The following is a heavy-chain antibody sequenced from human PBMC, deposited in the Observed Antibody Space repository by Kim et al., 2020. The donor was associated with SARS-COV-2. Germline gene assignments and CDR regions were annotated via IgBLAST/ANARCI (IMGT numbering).Heavy chain of an antibody. CDR3: ARDLGDSGYGMDV. J-gene: IGHJ6*02. V-gene: IGHV3-66*01. Sequence: YADSGKGRFTISRDNSKNTLYLQMNSLRAGDTAVYYCARDLGDSGYGMDVWGQGTTVTVSS. D-gene: IGHD2-21*02.